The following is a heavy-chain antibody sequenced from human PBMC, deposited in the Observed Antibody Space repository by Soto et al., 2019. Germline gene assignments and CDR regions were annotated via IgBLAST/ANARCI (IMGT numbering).Heavy chain of an antibody. CDR2: IYGGGSR. CDR3: ARVAGIWTVDS. CDR1: GFTVSSNY. J-gene: IGHJ4*02. V-gene: IGHV3-66*01. D-gene: IGHD3-9*01. Sequence: EVQLVESGGGLVQPGGSLRLSCAASGFTVSSNYMSWVRQAPGKGLEWVSVIYGGGSRYYADSVKGRFTISRDNSKNTLYLQMNSLRAEDTAVYYCARVAGIWTVDSWGQGTLVTVSS.